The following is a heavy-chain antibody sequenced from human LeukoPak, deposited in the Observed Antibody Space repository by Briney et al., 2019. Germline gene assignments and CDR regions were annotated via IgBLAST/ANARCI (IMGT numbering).Heavy chain of an antibody. D-gene: IGHD4-17*01. J-gene: IGHJ6*03. Sequence: GGYLRLSCAASGFTFSSYWMHWVRQAPGKGLVWVSRINSDGSSTRYADSVKGRFTISRDNAKNTLYLQMNSLRAEDSAVYYCARAYGDYGGSYYYMDVWGKGTTVTVSS. CDR1: GFTFSSYW. CDR3: ARAYGDYGGSYYYMDV. V-gene: IGHV3-74*01. CDR2: INSDGSST.